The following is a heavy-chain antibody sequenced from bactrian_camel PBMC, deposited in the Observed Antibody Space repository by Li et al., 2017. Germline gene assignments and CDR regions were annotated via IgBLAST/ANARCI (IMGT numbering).Heavy chain of an antibody. J-gene: IGHJ6*01. Sequence: HVQLVESGGGSVQAGGSLRLSCATSDYPESKYYMGWFRGAPAEREGVAYIESDGSTSYEDSVKGRFTISKDTAKNTLYLQMDSLKVEDSAMYYCAAEVALDKYCAAGNWRPDSGYWGQGTQVTVS. D-gene: IGHD6*01. CDR3: AAEVALDKYCAAGNWRPDSGY. V-gene: IGHV3S53*01. CDR1: DYPESKYY. CDR2: IESDGST.